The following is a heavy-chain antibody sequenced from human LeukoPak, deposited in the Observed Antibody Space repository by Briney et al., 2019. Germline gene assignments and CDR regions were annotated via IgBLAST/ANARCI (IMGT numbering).Heavy chain of an antibody. Sequence: GGSLRLSCAASGFTFSSYSMNWVRQAPGKGLEWVSSISSSSSYIYYADSVKGRFTISRDNAKNSLYLQMNSLRAEGTAVYYCARDFCSSTSCYLGYYYYYYMDVWGKGTTVTVSS. D-gene: IGHD2-2*01. CDR2: ISSSSSYI. V-gene: IGHV3-21*01. CDR3: ARDFCSSTSCYLGYYYYYYMDV. CDR1: GFTFSSYS. J-gene: IGHJ6*03.